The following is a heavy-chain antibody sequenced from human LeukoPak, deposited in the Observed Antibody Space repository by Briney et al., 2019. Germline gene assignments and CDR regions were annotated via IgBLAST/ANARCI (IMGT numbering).Heavy chain of an antibody. CDR3: AKPYPAHPDEGYYYGMDV. CDR2: ISGSGGST. Sequence: PGGSLRLSCAASGFTFSSYAMSWVRQAPGKGLEWVSAISGSGGSTYYADSVKGRFTISRDNSKNTLYLQMDSLRAEDTAVYYCAKPYPAHPDEGYYYGMDVWGQGTTVTVSS. CDR1: GFTFSSYA. J-gene: IGHJ6*02. V-gene: IGHV3-23*01.